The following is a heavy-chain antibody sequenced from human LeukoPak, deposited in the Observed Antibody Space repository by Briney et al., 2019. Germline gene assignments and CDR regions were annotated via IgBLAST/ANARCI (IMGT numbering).Heavy chain of an antibody. D-gene: IGHD2-2*01. Sequence: GGSLRLSCAASGFTFSSYGMHWVRQAPGKGLEWVAFIRYDGSNKYYADSVKGRFTISRDNSKNTLYLQMNSLRAEDTAVYYCAKSPEDIVVVPAAMDYWGQGTLVTVSS. CDR1: GFTFSSYG. J-gene: IGHJ4*02. V-gene: IGHV3-30*02. CDR3: AKSPEDIVVVPAAMDY. CDR2: IRYDGSNK.